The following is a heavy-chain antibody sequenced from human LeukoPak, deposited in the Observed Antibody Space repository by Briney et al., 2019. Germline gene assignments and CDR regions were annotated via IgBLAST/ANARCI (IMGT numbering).Heavy chain of an antibody. V-gene: IGHV3-23*01. J-gene: IGHJ4*02. D-gene: IGHD6-19*01. Sequence: GGSLRLSGAVSGFSGSSFGMSWVRQAPGKGLEWISAISLNGETTWYADSVKGRFIISRDNSKNTLYLQLTSLRAEDTAVYYCAQGFSSGWYPYWGQGSLVSVSS. CDR2: ISLNGETT. CDR1: GFSGSSFG. CDR3: AQGFSSGWYPY.